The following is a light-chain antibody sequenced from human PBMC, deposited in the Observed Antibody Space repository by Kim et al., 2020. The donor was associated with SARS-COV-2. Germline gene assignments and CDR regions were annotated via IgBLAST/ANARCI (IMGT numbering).Light chain of an antibody. V-gene: IGLV6-57*02. Sequence: GETDTRPCRGGSGRIADKAVQWNRRRPGVVPTAVVYEDDERPSGVSDRFSGSIDNSSNSASLTVSGLRTEDEADYYCQSYNRDNVIFGGGTQLTVL. CDR3: QSYNRDNVI. CDR1: SGRIADKA. J-gene: IGLJ2*01. CDR2: EDD.